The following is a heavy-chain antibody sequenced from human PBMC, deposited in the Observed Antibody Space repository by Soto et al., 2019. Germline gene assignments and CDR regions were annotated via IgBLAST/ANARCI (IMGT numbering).Heavy chain of an antibody. CDR3: SRRSRYSTDV. D-gene: IGHD2-2*01. CDR1: GDSIRSSSY. V-gene: IGHV4-39*01. Sequence: PSETLSLTCTVSGDSIRSSSYCCWIRQPPGKGLEWIGSIYSTGNTYYNPSLNSKVTISADTSKNQFSLNVISVTAADTASLSCSRRSRYSTDVWGQGITVTVSS. J-gene: IGHJ6*02. CDR2: IYSTGNT.